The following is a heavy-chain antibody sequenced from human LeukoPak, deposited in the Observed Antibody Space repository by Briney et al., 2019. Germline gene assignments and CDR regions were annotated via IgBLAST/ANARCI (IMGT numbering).Heavy chain of an antibody. D-gene: IGHD2-2*01. V-gene: IGHV2-5*02. Sequence: SGPTLVNPTQTLTLTCTFSGFSLSTRGVAVAWIRQPPGKALEWLALVYWDDDKRYSPSLMSRLTITKDTSKNQVVLTMTNMDPVDHGTYYLAHRRFFSSSSCYEYFYFWGQGALVTVSS. CDR1: GFSLSTRGVA. CDR3: AHRRFFSSSSCYEYFYF. J-gene: IGHJ4*02. CDR2: VYWDDDK.